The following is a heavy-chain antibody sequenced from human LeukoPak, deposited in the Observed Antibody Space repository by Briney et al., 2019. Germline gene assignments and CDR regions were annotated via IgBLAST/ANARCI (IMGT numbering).Heavy chain of an antibody. CDR3: ARHTFGVVKPDY. CDR1: GGSFSGYY. CDR2: INHSGST. J-gene: IGHJ4*02. D-gene: IGHD3-3*01. V-gene: IGHV4-34*01. Sequence: SETLSLTCAVYGGSFSGYYWSWIRQPPGKGLEWIGEINHSGSTNYNPSLKSRVTISVDTSKNQFSLKLSSVTAADTAVYYCARHTFGVVKPDYWGQGTLVTVSS.